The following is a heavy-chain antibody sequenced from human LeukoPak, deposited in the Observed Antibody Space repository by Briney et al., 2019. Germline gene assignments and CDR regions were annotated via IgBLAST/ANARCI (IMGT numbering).Heavy chain of an antibody. D-gene: IGHD3-22*01. CDR3: VKDRPNYYGSNGHYYKLNGDC. Sequence: GGSLRLSCAASGFTFSSYAMSWVRQAPGKGLEWVSSITSSGAATYYADSVKGRFTISRDNSDNTLYLQMNSLRAEDTAVYYCVKDRPNYYGSNGHYYKLNGDCWGQGTLVTVSS. CDR2: ITSSGAAT. V-gene: IGHV3-23*01. J-gene: IGHJ4*02. CDR1: GFTFSSYA.